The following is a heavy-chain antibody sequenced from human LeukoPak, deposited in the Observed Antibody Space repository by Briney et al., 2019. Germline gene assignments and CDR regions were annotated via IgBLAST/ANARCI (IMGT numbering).Heavy chain of an antibody. V-gene: IGHV4-39*07. CDR1: GGSISSSSYY. CDR3: ARGLLYGSGSPVGY. J-gene: IGHJ4*02. CDR2: INHSGST. Sequence: KSSETLSLTCTVSGGSISSSSYYWSWIRQPPGKGLEWIGEINHSGSTNYNPSLKSRVTISVDTSKNQFSLKLSSVTAADTAVYYCARGLLYGSGSPVGYWGQGTLVTVSS. D-gene: IGHD3-10*01.